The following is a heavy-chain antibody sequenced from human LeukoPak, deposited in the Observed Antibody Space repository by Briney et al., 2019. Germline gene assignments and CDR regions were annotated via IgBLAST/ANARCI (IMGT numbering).Heavy chain of an antibody. J-gene: IGHJ3*02. CDR3: ARPFGGVIVQYDAFDI. Sequence: SETLSLTCTVSGGSISSYYWNWIRQPPGKGLEWIGEINHSGSTNYNPSLKSRVTISVDTSKNQFSLKLSSVTAADTAVYYCARPFGGVIVQYDAFDIWGQGTMVTVSS. CDR2: INHSGST. CDR1: GGSISSYY. D-gene: IGHD3-16*02. V-gene: IGHV4-34*01.